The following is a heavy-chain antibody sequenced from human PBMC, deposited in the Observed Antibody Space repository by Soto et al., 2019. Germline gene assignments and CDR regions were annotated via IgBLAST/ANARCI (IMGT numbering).Heavy chain of an antibody. V-gene: IGHV3-7*03. CDR2: IKQDGSEK. Sequence: VGSLRLSCADPGFTFSKYGMSWVRQAPGKGLEWVANIKQDGSEKYYVDSVKGRLTISRDNAKNSLYLQMNSLRAEDTAVYYCARDFKYWGQGTLVTVSS. CDR3: ARDFKY. CDR1: GFTFSKYG. J-gene: IGHJ4*02.